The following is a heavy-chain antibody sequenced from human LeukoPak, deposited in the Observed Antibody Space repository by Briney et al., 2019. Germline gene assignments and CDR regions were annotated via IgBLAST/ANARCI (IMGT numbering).Heavy chain of an antibody. J-gene: IGHJ3*02. V-gene: IGHV4-61*01. Sequence: SETLSLTCTVSGASVSSGSYYWGWLRQPPGKGLEWIGYIYYSGSTNYNPSLKSRVTISVDTSKNQFSLKLSSVTAADTAVYYCARSYCSSTSCYDAFDIWGQGTMVTVSS. D-gene: IGHD2-2*01. CDR2: IYYSGST. CDR3: ARSYCSSTSCYDAFDI. CDR1: GASVSSGSYY.